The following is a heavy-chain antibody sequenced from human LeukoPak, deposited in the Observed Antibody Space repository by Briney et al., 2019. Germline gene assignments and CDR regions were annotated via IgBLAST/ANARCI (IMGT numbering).Heavy chain of an antibody. D-gene: IGHD6-13*01. CDR2: MNPNSGNT. CDR3: ARDLLAAAHYYYYYGMDV. J-gene: IGHJ6*02. V-gene: IGHV1-8*01. Sequence: GASVKVSCKASGYTFTSYDINWVRQATGQGLEWMGWMNPNSGNTGYAQKFQGRVTMTRDTSISTAYMELSRLRSDDTAVYYCARDLLAAAHYYYYYGMDVWGQGTTVTVSS. CDR1: GYTFTSYD.